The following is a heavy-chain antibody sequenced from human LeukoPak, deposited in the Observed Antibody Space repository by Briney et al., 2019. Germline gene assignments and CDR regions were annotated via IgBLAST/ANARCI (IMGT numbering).Heavy chain of an antibody. CDR3: ARAEVGGGFFDY. J-gene: IGHJ4*02. CDR1: GGTFSSYA. Sequence: ASVKVSCKASGGTFSSYAISWVPQAPGQGLEWMGGIIPIFGTANYAQKFQGRVTITADESTSTAYMELSSLRSEDTAVYYCARAEVGGGFFDYWGQGTLVTVSS. V-gene: IGHV1-69*13. D-gene: IGHD3-16*01. CDR2: IIPIFGTA.